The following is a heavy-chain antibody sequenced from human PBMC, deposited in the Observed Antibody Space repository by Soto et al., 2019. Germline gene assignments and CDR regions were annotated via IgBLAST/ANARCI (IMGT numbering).Heavy chain of an antibody. CDR2: ISGSGSST. V-gene: IGHV3-23*01. CDR3: AGRGYSYGYVYYYYGMDV. D-gene: IGHD5-18*01. Sequence: EVQLLESGGGLVEPGGSRRLSCAASGFTFSSYTMSWVRQAPGKGLEWVSTISGSGSSTYSADSVKGRFTISRDNSKNTLYLQMNSLRVEDTAIYYCAGRGYSYGYVYYYYGMDVWGQGTTVTVSS. CDR1: GFTFSSYT. J-gene: IGHJ6*02.